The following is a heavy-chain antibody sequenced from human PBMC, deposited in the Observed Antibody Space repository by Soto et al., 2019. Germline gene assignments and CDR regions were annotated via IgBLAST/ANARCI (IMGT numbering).Heavy chain of an antibody. V-gene: IGHV4-59*08. CDR1: GGSISSYY. CDR2: IYYSGRT. CDR3: AGHHDS. J-gene: IGHJ4*02. Sequence: QVQLQESGPGLVKPSETLSLTCTVSGGSISSYYWSWIRQPPGKGLEWIGYIYYSGRTNDNPSLKSRATISVDTSKNHCPLKPSSVTAADTAVYYCAGHHDSWGQGTLVTVSS.